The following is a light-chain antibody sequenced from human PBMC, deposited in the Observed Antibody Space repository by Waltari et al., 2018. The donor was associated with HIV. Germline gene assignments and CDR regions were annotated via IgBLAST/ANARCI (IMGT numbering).Light chain of an antibody. CDR1: SKNY. J-gene: IGKJ1*01. V-gene: IGKV4-1*01. CDR2: WAS. Sequence: DIVMTQFPDSLALSLGERATNSKNYLSWYQQKPGQPPKLLVYWASTRESGVSDRFIGTGSGTNFTLTITSLQAEDVAVYYCQQCFSSLWTFGQGTKV. CDR3: QQCFSSLWT.